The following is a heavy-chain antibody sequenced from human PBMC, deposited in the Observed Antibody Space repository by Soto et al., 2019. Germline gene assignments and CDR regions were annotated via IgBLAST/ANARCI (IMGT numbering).Heavy chain of an antibody. CDR2: IIPIFGTA. V-gene: IGHV1-69*13. D-gene: IGHD6-19*01. CDR3: ARAMSGIAVAGSPYYYYGMDV. J-gene: IGHJ6*02. CDR1: GGTFSSYA. Sequence: SVKVSCKASGGTFSSYAIRWVRQAPGQGLEWMGGIIPIFGTANYAQKFQGRVTITADESTSTAYMELSSLRSEDTAVYYCARAMSGIAVAGSPYYYYGMDVWGQGTTVTVSS.